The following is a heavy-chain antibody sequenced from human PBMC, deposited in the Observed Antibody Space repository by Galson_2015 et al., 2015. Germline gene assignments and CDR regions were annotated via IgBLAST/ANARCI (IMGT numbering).Heavy chain of an antibody. CDR3: ARDDPKWSGY. CDR2: IWYDGTND. D-gene: IGHD2-15*01. Sequence: SLRLSCAASGFTFSSYAMHWVRQAPGKGLEWVAVIWYDGTNDYYADSVKGRFTVSRDNSKNTLYLQMNSLRVEDTAVYYCARDDPKWSGYWGQGTLVTVSS. J-gene: IGHJ4*02. V-gene: IGHV3-33*01. CDR1: GFTFSSYA.